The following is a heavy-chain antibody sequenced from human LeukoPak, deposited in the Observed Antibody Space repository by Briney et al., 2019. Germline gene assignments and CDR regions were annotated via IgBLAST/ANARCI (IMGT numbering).Heavy chain of an antibody. Sequence: GGSLRLSCAASGFTFDDYAMHWVRQAPGKGLEWVSGISWNSGSIGYADSVKGRFTIFRDNARNSLYLQMNSLRGEDTASYYCAKSNRAALRDDYNLNYWGQGTQVTVSS. CDR3: AKSNRAALRDDYNLNY. V-gene: IGHV3-9*01. CDR2: ISWNSGSI. CDR1: GFTFDDYA. D-gene: IGHD5-24*01. J-gene: IGHJ4*02.